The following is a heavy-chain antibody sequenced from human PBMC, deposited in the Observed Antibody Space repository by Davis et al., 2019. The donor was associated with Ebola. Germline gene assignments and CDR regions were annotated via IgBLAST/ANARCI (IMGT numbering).Heavy chain of an antibody. CDR3: AKDRAAVADWYFDL. CDR1: GFTFSSHA. D-gene: IGHD6-19*01. CDR2: IRDSGGRT. J-gene: IGHJ2*01. V-gene: IGHV3-23*01. Sequence: GGPLRSSGAALGFTFSSHAMSWVRQAPGKGLEWVSAIRDSGGRTYYADSVKGRFTISRDNSKNTLYLQMNSLRAEDTAVYYCAKDRAAVADWYFDLWGRGPLVTVSS.